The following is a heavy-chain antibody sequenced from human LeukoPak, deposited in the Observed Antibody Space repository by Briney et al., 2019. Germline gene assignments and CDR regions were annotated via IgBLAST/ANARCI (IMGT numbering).Heavy chain of an antibody. J-gene: IGHJ4*02. CDR2: TSSSGSTI. D-gene: IGHD3-22*01. CDR1: GFTFSDYY. V-gene: IGHV3-11*01. Sequence: GGSLRLSCAAPGFTFSDYYMSWIRQAPGKGLEWVSYTSSSGSTIYYADSVKGRFTISRDNAKNSLYLQMNSLRAEDTAVYYCARALTYYYDSSGYYWGQGTLVTVSS. CDR3: ARALTYYYDSSGYY.